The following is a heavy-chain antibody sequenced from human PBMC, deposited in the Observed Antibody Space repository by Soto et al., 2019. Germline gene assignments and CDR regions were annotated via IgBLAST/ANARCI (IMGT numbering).Heavy chain of an antibody. V-gene: IGHV1-58*01. CDR3: AAARSNIKGQAGDYYGMDV. J-gene: IGHJ6*02. CDR1: GFTFTDYP. CDR2: IVVGSSNT. Sequence: SLKVSCKGSGFTFTDYPVERLRQARGQRLGWIGWIVVGSSNTDYAQKYQERVTMTRNMYTSTAYMELTRLSSDDRAVYYCAAARSNIKGQAGDYYGMDVWGQGTTVTVSS. D-gene: IGHD4-4*01.